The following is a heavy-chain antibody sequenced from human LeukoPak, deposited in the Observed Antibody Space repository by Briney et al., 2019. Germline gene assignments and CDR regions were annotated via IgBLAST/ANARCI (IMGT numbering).Heavy chain of an antibody. V-gene: IGHV3-33*08. CDR2: IWYDGSNK. J-gene: IGHJ4*02. CDR1: GFTVRSND. CDR3: ARSRGDF. Sequence: GGSLRLSCAASGFTVRSNDMSWVRQAPGKGLEWVAVIWYDGSNKHYADSVKGRFTISRDNSKNTLYLQMNSLRADDTALYYCARSRGDFWGQGTLVTVSS.